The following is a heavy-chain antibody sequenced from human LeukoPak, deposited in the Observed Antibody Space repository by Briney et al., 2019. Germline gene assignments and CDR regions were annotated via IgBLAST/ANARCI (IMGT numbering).Heavy chain of an antibody. CDR2: INPNSGGT. J-gene: IGHJ4*02. V-gene: IGHV1-2*02. CDR1: GYTSTGYY. CDR3: ARSVPAAYKVDY. D-gene: IGHD2-2*01. Sequence: ASVKVSCKASGYTSTGYYMHWVRQAPGQGLEWMGWINPNSGGTNYAQKFQGRVTMTRDTSISTAYMELSRLRSDDTAVYYCARSVPAAYKVDYWGQGTLVTVSS.